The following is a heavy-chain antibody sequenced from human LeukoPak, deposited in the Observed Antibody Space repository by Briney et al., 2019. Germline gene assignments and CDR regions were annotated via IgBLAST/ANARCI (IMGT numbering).Heavy chain of an antibody. CDR2: INHSRST. CDR3: ARGGEYYYGSGYRDYYYGMDV. J-gene: IGHJ6*04. D-gene: IGHD3-10*01. V-gene: IGHV4-34*01. Sequence: SETLSLTCAVYGGSFSGYYWSWIRQPPGKGLEWIGEINHSRSTNYNPSLKSRVTISVDTSKNQFSLKLSSVSAADTAVYYCARGGEYYYGSGYRDYYYGMDVWGKGTTVTVSS. CDR1: GGSFSGYY.